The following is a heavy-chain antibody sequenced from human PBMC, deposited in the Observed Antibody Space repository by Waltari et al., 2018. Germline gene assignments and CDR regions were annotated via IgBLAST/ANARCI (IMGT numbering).Heavy chain of an antibody. CDR3: ARSYCSSPKCVIPYEFDF. CDR1: GFIFSDFG. CDR2: INSQRTNV. J-gene: IGHJ4*02. D-gene: IGHD2-2*01. V-gene: IGHV3-21*02. Sequence: EVRLMEAGGGLGKPGGSVRLASDGSGFIFSDFGMNWVREAPGKGLESVSEINSQRTNVYYAHSVKGRVTLARDNARNSWDLLMHSLIAEDTSVYYGARSYCSSPKCVIPYEFDFSGPGTLVT.